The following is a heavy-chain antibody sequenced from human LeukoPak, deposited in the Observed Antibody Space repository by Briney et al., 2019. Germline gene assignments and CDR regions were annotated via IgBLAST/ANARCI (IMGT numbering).Heavy chain of an antibody. D-gene: IGHD2-15*01. J-gene: IGHJ4*02. CDR3: ARDPSSLGYCSGGSCSASH. CDR2: IIPIFGTA. CDR1: GGTFSSYT. V-gene: IGHV1-69*13. Sequence: SVKVSCKASGGTFSSYTSSWVRQAPGQGLEWMGRIIPIFGTANYAQKFQGRVTITADESTSTAYMELSSLRSEDTAVSYCARDPSSLGYCSGGSCSASHWGQGTLVTVSS.